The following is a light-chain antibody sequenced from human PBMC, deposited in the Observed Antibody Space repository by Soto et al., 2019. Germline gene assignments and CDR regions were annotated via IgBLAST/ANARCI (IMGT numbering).Light chain of an antibody. Sequence: EIVMTQSPVTLSVSPGERVTLSCRASQSVASDLAWYQQKPCQAPRLLIYGVYTRASGVPARFSGSGSGAAFALTISSLQTDDFAIYYCQQYNDWPRSTFGGGTRVEIK. CDR2: GVY. V-gene: IGKV3-15*01. CDR1: QSVASD. J-gene: IGKJ4*01. CDR3: QQYNDWPRST.